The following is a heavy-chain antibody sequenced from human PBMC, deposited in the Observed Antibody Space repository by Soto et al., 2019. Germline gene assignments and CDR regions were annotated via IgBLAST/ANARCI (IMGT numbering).Heavy chain of an antibody. CDR2: ISGSGGST. CDR3: AKDQRITMIVVVPNAFDI. J-gene: IGHJ3*02. D-gene: IGHD3-22*01. Sequence: GGSLRLSCAASGFTFRSYAMSWVRQAPGKGLEWVSAISGSGGSTYYADSVKGRFTISRDNSKNTLYLQMNSLRAEDTAVYYCAKDQRITMIVVVPNAFDIWGQGTMVTDSS. V-gene: IGHV3-23*01. CDR1: GFTFRSYA.